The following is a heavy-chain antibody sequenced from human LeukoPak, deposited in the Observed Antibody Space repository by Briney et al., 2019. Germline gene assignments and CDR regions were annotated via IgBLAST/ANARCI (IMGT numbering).Heavy chain of an antibody. D-gene: IGHD2-2*01. CDR2: ISGSGGST. V-gene: IGHV3-23*01. Sequence: PGRSLRLSCAASGFTFSSYAMSWVRQAPGKGLEWVSAISGSGGSTYYADSVKGRFTISRDNTKNTLYLQMNSLRADDTAVSYCAKIASRCRLLSVGFDYWGQGTLVTVSS. CDR1: GFTFSSYA. J-gene: IGHJ4*02. CDR3: AKIASRCRLLSVGFDY.